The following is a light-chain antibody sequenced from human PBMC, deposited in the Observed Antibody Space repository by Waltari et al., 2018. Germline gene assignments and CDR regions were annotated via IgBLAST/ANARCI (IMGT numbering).Light chain of an antibody. CDR2: AAS. J-gene: IGKJ2*01. CDR3: QKYNMAPYT. V-gene: IGKV1-27*01. CDR1: QRIRNY. Sequence: DIQMTQSPSSLSASVGDRVTITSRASQRIRNYLYWYQQKPWKVLKLLIYAASTLQSGVLSRFRGSGSETDFNLTISSLQAEDVSTYYCQKYNMAPYTLGQGTKLEIK.